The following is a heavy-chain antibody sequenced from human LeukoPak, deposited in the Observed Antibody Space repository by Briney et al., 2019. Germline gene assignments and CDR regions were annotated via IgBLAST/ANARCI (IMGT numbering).Heavy chain of an antibody. Sequence: SETLSLTCTVSGGSISSYYWSWIRQPPGKGLEWIGYIYYSGSTNYNPSLRSRVTIPVDTSKNQFSLKLSSVTAADTAVYYCARLLYGGYPRGPYYFDYWGQGTLVTVSS. CDR3: ARLLYGGYPRGPYYFDY. CDR2: IYYSGST. J-gene: IGHJ4*02. CDR1: GGSISSYY. V-gene: IGHV4-59*01. D-gene: IGHD5-12*01.